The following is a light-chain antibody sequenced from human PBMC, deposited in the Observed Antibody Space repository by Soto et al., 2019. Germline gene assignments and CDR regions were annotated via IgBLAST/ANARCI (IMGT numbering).Light chain of an antibody. Sequence: EIVMTQSPATLSVSPGERATLSCRASQSVSSNLAWYQQKPGQAPRLLIYGASTRATGIPARFSGSGSGTEFTLTLSSLKSEDFAVYVCQQYKNWHPSITFGRGTRLEIK. CDR1: QSVSSN. J-gene: IGKJ5*01. CDR3: QQYKNWHPSIT. V-gene: IGKV3-15*01. CDR2: GAS.